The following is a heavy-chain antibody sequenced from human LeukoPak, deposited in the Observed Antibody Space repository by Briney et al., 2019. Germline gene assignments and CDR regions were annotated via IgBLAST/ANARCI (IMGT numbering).Heavy chain of an antibody. CDR1: VGPIRSQY. J-gene: IGHJ3*02. V-gene: IGHV4-4*07. CDR2: IYPSGYH. D-gene: IGHD3-16*01. CDR3: ARTPMITFGGDPRRAFDI. Sequence: SVTLTLTCTVSVGPIRSQYWIWMPQPAGKGLEGIGHIYPSGYHNHHPSLKSRVPMSLDPPKKQFSLKLSCVTAADTAVYYCARTPMITFGGDPRRAFDIWGQGIMVTVSS.